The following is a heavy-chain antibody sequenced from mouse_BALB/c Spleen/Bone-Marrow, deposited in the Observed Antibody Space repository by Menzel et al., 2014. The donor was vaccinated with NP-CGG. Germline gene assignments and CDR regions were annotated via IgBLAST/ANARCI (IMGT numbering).Heavy chain of an antibody. CDR1: GFTFSSFG. CDR3: TRGGNWEDFDY. Sequence: DVMLVESGGGLVQPGGSRKLSCAASGFTFSSFGMHWVRQAPERGLEWVAYISSGSSTIYYADTVKGRVTISRDNPKNTLFLQMTSLRSEGTAMYYCTRGGNWEDFDYWGQGTTLTVSS. V-gene: IGHV5-17*02. D-gene: IGHD4-1*01. J-gene: IGHJ2*01. CDR2: ISSGSSTI.